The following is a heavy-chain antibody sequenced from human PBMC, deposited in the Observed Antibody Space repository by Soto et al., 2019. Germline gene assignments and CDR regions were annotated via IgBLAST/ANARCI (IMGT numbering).Heavy chain of an antibody. Sequence: ASVKVSCKASGYTFTSYDINWVRQATGQGLEWMGWMNPNSGNTGYAQKFQGRVTMTRNTSISTAYMELSSLRSEDTAVYYCARGITNTYYYGSGSYRNDAFDIWGQGTMVTVS. V-gene: IGHV1-8*01. CDR1: GYTFTSYD. D-gene: IGHD3-10*01. J-gene: IGHJ3*02. CDR2: MNPNSGNT. CDR3: ARGITNTYYYGSGSYRNDAFDI.